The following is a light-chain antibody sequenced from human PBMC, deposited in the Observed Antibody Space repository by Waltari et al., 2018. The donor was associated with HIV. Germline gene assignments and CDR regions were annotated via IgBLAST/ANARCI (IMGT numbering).Light chain of an antibody. CDR3: QVWDGSSAHVI. V-gene: IGLV3-21*02. Sequence: SYVLTQPPSVSVAPGQTASITCGGDNISNKNVHWYQQKPGQAPVMVVYDDNDRPSGIPERFSGSNSGSTATLTISRVEAGDEADFYCQVWDGSSAHVIFGGGTKLTVL. CDR1: NISNKN. CDR2: DDN. J-gene: IGLJ2*01.